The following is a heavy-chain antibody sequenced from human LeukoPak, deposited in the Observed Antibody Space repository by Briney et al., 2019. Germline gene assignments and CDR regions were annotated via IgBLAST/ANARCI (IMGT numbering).Heavy chain of an antibody. CDR1: GYTFTSYA. D-gene: IGHD3-10*01. J-gene: IGHJ3*02. V-gene: IGHV1-3*01. Sequence: GASVTVSCTASGYTFTSYAMHWVRQAPGQRLEWMGWINAGNGNTKYSQKFQGRVTITRDTSASTAYMELSSLRSEDTAVYYCARGVTMVRGVIVAFDIWGQGTMVTVSS. CDR2: INAGNGNT. CDR3: ARGVTMVRGVIVAFDI.